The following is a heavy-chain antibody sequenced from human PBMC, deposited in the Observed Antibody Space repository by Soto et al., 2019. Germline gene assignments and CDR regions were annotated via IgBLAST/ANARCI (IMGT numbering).Heavy chain of an antibody. V-gene: IGHV1-69*12. J-gene: IGHJ6*02. CDR2: IMPVFATP. D-gene: IGHD3-3*02. Sequence: QVQLVQSGAEVKKPGSSVKVSCKASGGTFSTSAISWVRQAPGQGLEWVGGIMPVFATPDYAQKFQGRVTIRVAELTASNCRALTSLRTDDRVMYYGARAKDRQHLGGNYFYVLDVWGQGTAIIVS. CDR3: ARAKDRQHLGGNYFYVLDV. CDR1: GGTFSTSA.